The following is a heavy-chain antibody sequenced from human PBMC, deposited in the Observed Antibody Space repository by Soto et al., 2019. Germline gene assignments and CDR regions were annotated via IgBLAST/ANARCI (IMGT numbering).Heavy chain of an antibody. V-gene: IGHV4-38-2*02. J-gene: IGHJ6*02. Sequence: NPSETLSLTCTVSGYSISSGSYWAWIRQPPGKGPEWIASIYHGGTTFYNPSLKSRITISVDTSKNQFSLKLTSVTAADTAVYYCARAVYCTTANCWDDFHYYNIDVWGQGTAVTVSS. CDR3: ARAVYCTTANCWDDFHYYNIDV. CDR2: IYHGGTT. D-gene: IGHD2-2*01. CDR1: GYSISSGSY.